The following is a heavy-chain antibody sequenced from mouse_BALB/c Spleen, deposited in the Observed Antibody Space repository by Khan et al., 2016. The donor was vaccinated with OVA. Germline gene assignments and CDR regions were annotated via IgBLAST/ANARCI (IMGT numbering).Heavy chain of an antibody. Sequence: VQLQQSGPDLVKTGASVKISCTASGYSFTAYYMNWVKLSHGKSLECIGRINPNTDNTKYNQKFTGKAILTVDKSSHTAYMEISSLPSEASAVYCCARGYDFFAYWGQGTLVTVSA. V-gene: IGHV1-26*01. CDR2: INPNTDNT. J-gene: IGHJ3*01. CDR1: GYSFTAYY. CDR3: ARGYDFFAY. D-gene: IGHD2-14*01.